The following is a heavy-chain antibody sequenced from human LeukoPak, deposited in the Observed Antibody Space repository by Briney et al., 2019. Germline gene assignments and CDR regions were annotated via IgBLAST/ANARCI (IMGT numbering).Heavy chain of an antibody. CDR2: IYHSGST. V-gene: IGHV4-38-2*02. J-gene: IGHJ4*02. CDR3: ARDVPGRDYYDSSGPG. CDR1: GYSISSGYY. D-gene: IGHD3-22*01. Sequence: SETLSLTCAVSGYSISSGYYWGWIRQPPGKGLEWIGGIYHSGSTYYNPSLKSRVTISVDTSKNQFSLKLSSVTAADTAVYYCARDVPGRDYYDSSGPGWGQGTLVTVSS.